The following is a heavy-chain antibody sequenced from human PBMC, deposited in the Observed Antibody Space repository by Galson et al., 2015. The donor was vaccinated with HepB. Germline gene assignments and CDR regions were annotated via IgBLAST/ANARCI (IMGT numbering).Heavy chain of an antibody. D-gene: IGHD3-10*01. J-gene: IGHJ4*02. Sequence: SLRLSCAASGFTFSSYSMNWVRQAPGKGLEWVSSISSSSSYIYYADSVKGRFTISRDNAKNSLYLQMNSLRAEDTAVYYCARDGGGRVPLLWFRESAFDYWGQGTLVTVSS. CDR2: ISSSSSYI. CDR3: ARDGGGRVPLLWFRESAFDY. V-gene: IGHV3-21*01. CDR1: GFTFSSYS.